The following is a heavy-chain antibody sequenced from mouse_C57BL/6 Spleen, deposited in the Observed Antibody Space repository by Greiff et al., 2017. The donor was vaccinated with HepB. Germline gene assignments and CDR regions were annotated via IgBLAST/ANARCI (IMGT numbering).Heavy chain of an antibody. CDR1: GYAFSSYW. D-gene: IGHD1-1*01. CDR2: IYPGDGDT. Sequence: QVQLKESGAELVKPGASVKISCKASGYAFSSYWMNWVKQRPGKGLEWIGQIYPGDGDTNYNGKFKGKATLTADKSSSTAYMQLSSLTSEDSAVYFCARRGLYYGSSHWYFDVWGTGTTVTVSS. V-gene: IGHV1-80*01. CDR3: ARRGLYYGSSHWYFDV. J-gene: IGHJ1*03.